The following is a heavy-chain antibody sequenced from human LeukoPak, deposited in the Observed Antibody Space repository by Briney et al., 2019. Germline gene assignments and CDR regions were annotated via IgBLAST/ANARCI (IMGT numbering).Heavy chain of an antibody. Sequence: ASVKVSCKASGYTFTGHYMHWVRQAPGQGLEWMGWINPNSGGTNYAQKFQGRVTMTRDTSISTAYMELSRLRSDDTAVYYCARSSGMGATLYYYYYGMDVWGQGTTVTVSS. CDR2: INPNSGGT. CDR3: ARSSGMGATLYYYYYGMDV. V-gene: IGHV1-2*02. CDR1: GYTFTGHY. J-gene: IGHJ6*02. D-gene: IGHD1-26*01.